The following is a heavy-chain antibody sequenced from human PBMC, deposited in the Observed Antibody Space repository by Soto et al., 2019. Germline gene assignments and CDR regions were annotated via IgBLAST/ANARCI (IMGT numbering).Heavy chain of an antibody. CDR3: ARDSPVYCSSTSCSIDY. V-gene: IGHV3-21*01. J-gene: IGHJ4*02. CDR2: ISSSSSYI. D-gene: IGHD2-2*01. CDR1: GFTFSSYS. Sequence: PGGSLRLSYAASGFTFSSYSMNWVRQAPGKGLEWVSSISSSSSYIYYADSVKGRFTISRDNAKNSLYLQMNSLRAEDTAVYYCARDSPVYCSSTSCSIDYWGQGTLVTVSS.